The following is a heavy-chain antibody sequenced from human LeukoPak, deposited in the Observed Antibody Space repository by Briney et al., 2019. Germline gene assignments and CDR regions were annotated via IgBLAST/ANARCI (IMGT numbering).Heavy chain of an antibody. D-gene: IGHD3-9*01. CDR2: ISWNSGSI. CDR1: GFTFDDYA. V-gene: IGHV3-9*01. CDR3: AKATYSDILTGYYQFDY. J-gene: IGHJ4*02. Sequence: GGSLRLSCAASGFTFDDYAMHWVRQAPGKGLEWVSGISWNSGSIGYADSVKGRFTISRDNAKNSLYLQMNSLRLEGTALYYCAKATYSDILTGYYQFDYWGQGTLVTVSS.